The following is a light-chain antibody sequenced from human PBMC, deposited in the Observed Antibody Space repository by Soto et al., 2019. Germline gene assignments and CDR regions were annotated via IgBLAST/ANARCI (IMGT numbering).Light chain of an antibody. CDR2: DAS. Sequence: EIVMTQSPATLSVSPGERATVSCRASQSVSSNYVAWFHQKPGQAPRLLIYDASTRATGIPARFSGSGSGTEFTLTISSLQSEDFAVYYCQQCNDWPWTFGQGTKVDIK. V-gene: IGKV3-15*01. J-gene: IGKJ1*01. CDR3: QQCNDWPWT. CDR1: QSVSSN.